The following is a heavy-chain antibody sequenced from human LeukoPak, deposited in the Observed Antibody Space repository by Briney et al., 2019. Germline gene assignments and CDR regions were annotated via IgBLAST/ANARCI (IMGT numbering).Heavy chain of an antibody. Sequence: PSETLSLTCTVSGGSISSYYWSWNRQPPGKGLEWIGYIYYSGSTNYNPSLKSRVTISVDTSKNQFSLKLSSVTAADTAVYYRARATTIFGVVSSRADAFDIWGQGTMVTVSS. J-gene: IGHJ3*02. CDR2: IYYSGST. CDR1: GGSISSYY. D-gene: IGHD3-3*01. CDR3: ARATTIFGVVSSRADAFDI. V-gene: IGHV4-59*01.